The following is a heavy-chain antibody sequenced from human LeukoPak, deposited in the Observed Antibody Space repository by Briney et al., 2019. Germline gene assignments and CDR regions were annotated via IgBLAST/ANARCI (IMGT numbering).Heavy chain of an antibody. V-gene: IGHV3-30*04. CDR1: GFTFSSYA. CDR3: ARGAPGDY. J-gene: IGHJ4*02. CDR2: ISYDGSNK. Sequence: GGSLRLSCAASGFTFSSYAMHWVRQAPGKGLEWVAVISYDGSNKYYADSVKGRFTISRDNSKNTLYLQMNSLRAEDTAVYYCARGAPGDYWGQGTLVTVPS.